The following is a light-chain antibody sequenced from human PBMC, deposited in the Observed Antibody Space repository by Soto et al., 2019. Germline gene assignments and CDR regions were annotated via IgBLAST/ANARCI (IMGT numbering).Light chain of an antibody. V-gene: IGLV2-14*01. Sequence: QSALTQPASVSGSPGQSITISCTGTSSDIGGSKYVSWYQQPPGKAPKLVIYDVNNRPSGVSNRFSGSKSDNTASLTISGLQAEDEADYYCSTYTTIRTLFGGGTKLTVL. CDR1: SSDIGGSKY. CDR3: STYTTIRTL. J-gene: IGLJ2*01. CDR2: DVN.